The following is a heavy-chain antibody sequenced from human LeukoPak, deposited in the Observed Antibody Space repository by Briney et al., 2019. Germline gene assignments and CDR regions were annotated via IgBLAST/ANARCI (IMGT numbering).Heavy chain of an antibody. V-gene: IGHV5-51*01. J-gene: IGHJ6*03. CDR3: ARHRSGSYYMDV. Sequence: GESPKISCKASGYTFTGYWIGWVRQMPGKGLEWMGIIYPGDSDPRYSPFFQGQVTISADKSVSTTYLQWNSLKASDTAIYYCARHRSGSYYMDVWGKGTTVTVSS. D-gene: IGHD5-12*01. CDR1: GYTFTGYW. CDR2: IYPGDSDP.